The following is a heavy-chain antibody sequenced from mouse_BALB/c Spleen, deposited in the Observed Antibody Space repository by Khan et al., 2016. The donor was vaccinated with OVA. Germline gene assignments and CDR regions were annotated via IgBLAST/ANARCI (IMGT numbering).Heavy chain of an antibody. D-gene: IGHD3-2*02. CDR1: GYAFSNYL. CDR3: SRSGYGFGAY. Sequence: QVQLQQSGAELVRPGTSVKVSCKASGYAFSNYLIEWLKQRPGQGLEWLGVINPGSGGTKYNEKFKDKATLTADTSSSTAYMQLSSLTSDDSAVYFCSRSGYGFGAYWGPGTLVTVSA. CDR2: INPGSGGT. V-gene: IGHV1-54*01. J-gene: IGHJ3*01.